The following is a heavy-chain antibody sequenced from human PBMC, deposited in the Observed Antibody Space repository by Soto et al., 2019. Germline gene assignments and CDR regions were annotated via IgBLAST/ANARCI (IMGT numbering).Heavy chain of an antibody. D-gene: IGHD2-2*01. Sequence: GGSLRLSCAASGFTFSSYGMHWVRQAPGKGLEWVAVISYDGSNKYYADSVKGRFTISRDNSKNTLYLQMNSLRAEDTAVYYCAKGLGYGSSTRCYRYMDVWNKGTTLAVSS. V-gene: IGHV3-30*18. CDR3: AKGLGYGSSTRCYRYMDV. J-gene: IGHJ6*03. CDR2: ISYDGSNK. CDR1: GFTFSSYG.